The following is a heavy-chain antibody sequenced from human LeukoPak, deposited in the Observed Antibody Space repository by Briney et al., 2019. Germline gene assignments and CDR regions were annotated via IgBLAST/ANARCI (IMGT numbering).Heavy chain of an antibody. CDR1: GFTFSSYS. CDR2: ISSSSSTI. Sequence: GGSLRLSCAASGFTFSSYSMNWVRQAPGKGLGWVSYISSSSSTIYYADSVKGRFTISRDNAKNSLYLQMNSLRAEDTAVYYCAREDDEDYYYYYMDVWGKGTTVTVSS. V-gene: IGHV3-48*04. CDR3: AREDDEDYYYYYMDV. J-gene: IGHJ6*03.